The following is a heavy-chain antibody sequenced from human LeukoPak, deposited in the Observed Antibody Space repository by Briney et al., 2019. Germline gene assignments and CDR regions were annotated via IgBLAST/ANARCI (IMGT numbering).Heavy chain of an antibody. CDR1: GFTFSSYS. V-gene: IGHV3-21*01. CDR2: ISSSSSYI. J-gene: IGHJ4*02. Sequence: AGSQRLSCAASGFTFSSYSMNWVRQAPGKGLEWVSSISSSSSYIYYADSVKGRFTISRDNAKNSLYLQMNSLRAEDTAVYYCARDIPLAVAGTSFFDYWGQGTLVTVSS. D-gene: IGHD6-19*01. CDR3: ARDIPLAVAGTSFFDY.